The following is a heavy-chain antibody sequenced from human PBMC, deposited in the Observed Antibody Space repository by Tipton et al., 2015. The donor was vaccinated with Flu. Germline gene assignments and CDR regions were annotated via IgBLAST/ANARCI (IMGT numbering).Heavy chain of an antibody. CDR2: IFYTGNT. J-gene: IGHJ4*02. V-gene: IGHV4-59*08. D-gene: IGHD2-8*01. CDR1: GGSIDHFF. Sequence: TLSLTCIVSGGSIDHFFWGWIRQPPGKGLEWLGYIFYTGNTFYNPSLGSRVAMSLGTSGNQFSLHLNSVTASDTAVYYCARRACNGTCHFDYWGQGALVTVSS. CDR3: ARRACNGTCHFDY.